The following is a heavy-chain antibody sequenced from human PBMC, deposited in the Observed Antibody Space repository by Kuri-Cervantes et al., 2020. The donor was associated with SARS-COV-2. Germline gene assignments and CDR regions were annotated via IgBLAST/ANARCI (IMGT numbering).Heavy chain of an antibody. J-gene: IGHJ4*02. V-gene: IGHV3-23*01. CDR1: GFTFSSYA. Sequence: GGSLRLSCAASGFTFSSYAMSWVRQAPGKGLEWVSAISGSGGSTYYADSVKGRFTISRDNSKNTLYLQMNSLRAEDTAVYYCAKDYYDSSGYYYTSGGYWGQGTLVTVSS. CDR2: ISGSGGST. CDR3: AKDYYDSSGYYYTSGGY. D-gene: IGHD3-22*01.